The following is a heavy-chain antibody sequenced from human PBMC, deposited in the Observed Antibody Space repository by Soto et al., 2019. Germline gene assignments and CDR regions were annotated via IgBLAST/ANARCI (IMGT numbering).Heavy chain of an antibody. Sequence: QVRLEESGPGLVKPSETLSLICSVSGGSVNNADYFWSWIRHHPENGLEWIGYIYYSGSTHYNPSFKTRATLSIDTSKNQFSLRLNSVTVADTAVYFCARDADYGGSRGGMDVWGRGTTVTVSS. V-gene: IGHV4-31*03. J-gene: IGHJ6*02. CDR3: ARDADYGGSRGGMDV. CDR2: IYYSGST. D-gene: IGHD4-17*01. CDR1: GGSVNNADYF.